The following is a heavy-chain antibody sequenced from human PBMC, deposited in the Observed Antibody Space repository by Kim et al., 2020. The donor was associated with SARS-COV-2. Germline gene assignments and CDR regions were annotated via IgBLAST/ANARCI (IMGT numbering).Heavy chain of an antibody. Sequence: LSLTCAASGFTFSSYAMHWVRQAPGKGLEWVAVISYDGSNKYYADSVKGRFTISRDNSKNTLYLQMNSLRAEDTAVYYCARDVAVADTAYYYYYGMDVWGQGTTVTVSS. V-gene: IGHV3-30*04. CDR2: ISYDGSNK. CDR3: ARDVAVADTAYYYYYGMDV. D-gene: IGHD6-19*01. CDR1: GFTFSSYA. J-gene: IGHJ6*02.